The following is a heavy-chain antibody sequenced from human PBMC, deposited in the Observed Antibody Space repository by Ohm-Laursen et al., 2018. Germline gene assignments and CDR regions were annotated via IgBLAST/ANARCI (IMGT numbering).Heavy chain of an antibody. CDR1: GFTFDDYA. J-gene: IGHJ6*02. Sequence: SLRLSCTAPGFTFDDYAMHWVRQAPGKGLEWVSGISWNSGSIGYADSVKGRFTISRDNAKNSLFLQIISLRSEDTAVYYCARDQRRYFDWLSSGYYGMDVWGQGTTVTVSS. CDR2: ISWNSGSI. D-gene: IGHD3-9*01. CDR3: ARDQRRYFDWLSSGYYGMDV. V-gene: IGHV3-9*01.